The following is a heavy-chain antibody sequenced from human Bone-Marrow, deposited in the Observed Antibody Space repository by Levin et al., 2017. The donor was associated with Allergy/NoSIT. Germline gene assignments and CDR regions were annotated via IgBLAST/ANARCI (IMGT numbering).Heavy chain of an antibody. CDR1: GFTFSSYA. CDR3: ARAWVVPAASPLFYYYDGMDV. Sequence: GGSLRLSCAASGFTFSSYAMHWVRQAPGKGLEWVAVISYDGSNKYYADSVKGRFTISRDNSKNTLYLQMNSLRAEDTAVYYCARAWVVPAASPLFYYYDGMDVWGQGTTVTVSS. CDR2: ISYDGSNK. V-gene: IGHV3-30-3*01. J-gene: IGHJ6*02. D-gene: IGHD2-2*01.